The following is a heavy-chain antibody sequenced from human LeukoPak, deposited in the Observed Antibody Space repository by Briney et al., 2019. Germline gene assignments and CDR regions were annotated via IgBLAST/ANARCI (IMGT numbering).Heavy chain of an antibody. J-gene: IGHJ4*02. CDR2: IYYSGST. D-gene: IGHD6-19*01. Sequence: PSETLSLTCTVSGYSISSTYYWGWIRQPPGKGLGWIGSIYYSGSTYYNPSLKSRVTISVDTSKNQFSLKLSSVTDADTAVYYCARQVIAVDTSLRFDYWGQGTLVTVSS. CDR3: ARQVIAVDTSLRFDY. CDR1: GYSISSTYY. V-gene: IGHV4-39*01.